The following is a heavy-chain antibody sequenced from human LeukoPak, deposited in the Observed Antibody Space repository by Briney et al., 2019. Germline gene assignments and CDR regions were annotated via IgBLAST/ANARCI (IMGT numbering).Heavy chain of an antibody. D-gene: IGHD6-13*01. CDR3: ARAYSSSWYWNWFDP. CDR2: IYNSGST. J-gene: IGHJ5*02. V-gene: IGHV4-38-2*02. CDR1: GYSISSGYY. Sequence: PSETLSLTCTVSGYSISSGYYWGWIRPPPGKGLEWIGSIYNSGSTYYNPSLKSRATISLDTPANQFSLKLSSVTAADTAVYYCARAYSSSWYWNWFDPWGQGTLVTVSS.